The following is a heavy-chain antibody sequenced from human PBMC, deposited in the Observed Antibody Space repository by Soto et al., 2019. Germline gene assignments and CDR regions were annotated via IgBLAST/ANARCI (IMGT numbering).Heavy chain of an antibody. Sequence: PSETLSLTCAVSGGSISSSNWWSWVRQPPGKGLEWIGEIYHSGSTNYNPSLKSRVTISVDKSQNQFSLKLSSVTAADTAVYYCARGGQPPMMGYWGQGTLVTVSS. CDR2: IYHSGST. CDR3: ARGGQPPMMGY. CDR1: GGSISSSNW. J-gene: IGHJ4*02. D-gene: IGHD3-16*01. V-gene: IGHV4-4*02.